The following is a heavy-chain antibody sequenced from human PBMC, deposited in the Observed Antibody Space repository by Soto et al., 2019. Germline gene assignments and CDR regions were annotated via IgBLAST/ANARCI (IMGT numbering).Heavy chain of an antibody. Sequence: GSLRLSCGASGFTFSSHGMHWVRQAPGKGLEWVAVIRYDGSNKYYADSVKGRFTISRDNSKNTLYLQMNSLRAEDTAVYYCARVRGYSSSWSIYYFDFWSQGTQVTVSS. CDR2: IRYDGSNK. V-gene: IGHV3-33*01. CDR1: GFTFSSHG. D-gene: IGHD6-13*01. J-gene: IGHJ4*02. CDR3: ARVRGYSSSWSIYYFDF.